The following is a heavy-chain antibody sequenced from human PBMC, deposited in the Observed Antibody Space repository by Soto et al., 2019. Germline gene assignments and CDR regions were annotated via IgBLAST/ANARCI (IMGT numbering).Heavy chain of an antibody. Sequence: EVQLVESGGGLVQPGGSLRLSCAASGFTFSSYSMNWVRQAPGKGLEWVSYISSSSSTIYYADSVKGRFTISRDNAKNSRYLQMNSLRNEDTAVYYCARGGAYCGGDCYYWGQGTLVTVSS. D-gene: IGHD2-21*02. CDR1: GFTFSSYS. J-gene: IGHJ4*02. V-gene: IGHV3-48*02. CDR3: ARGGAYCGGDCYY. CDR2: ISSSSSTI.